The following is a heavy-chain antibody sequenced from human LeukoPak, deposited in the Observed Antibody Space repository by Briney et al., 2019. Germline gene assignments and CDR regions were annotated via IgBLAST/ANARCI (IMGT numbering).Heavy chain of an antibody. V-gene: IGHV3-33*01. J-gene: IGHJ5*02. CDR2: IWYDGSNK. CDR1: GFTFSGYG. CDR3: ARDRSRYFDWLSEGFDP. Sequence: GGSLRLSCAASGFTFSGYGMHWVRQAPGKGLEWVAVIWYDGSNKYYADSVKGRFTISRDNSKNTLYLQMNSLRAEDTAVYYCARDRSRYFDWLSEGFDPWGQGTLVTVSS. D-gene: IGHD3-9*01.